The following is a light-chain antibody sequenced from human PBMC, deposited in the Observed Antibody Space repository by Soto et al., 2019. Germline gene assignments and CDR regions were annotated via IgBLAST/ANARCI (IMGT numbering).Light chain of an antibody. Sequence: DVVMTQSPLSLPVTLGQPASISCRSSQNLAYSDGNTYLNWFQQRPGQSPRRLIYQVSNRDSGVPDRFSGSGSGTDFTLKISRVEAEDVGVYYCMQGTHWPPYTFGQGTKLEIK. V-gene: IGKV2-30*01. J-gene: IGKJ2*01. CDR3: MQGTHWPPYT. CDR1: QNLAYSDGNTY. CDR2: QVS.